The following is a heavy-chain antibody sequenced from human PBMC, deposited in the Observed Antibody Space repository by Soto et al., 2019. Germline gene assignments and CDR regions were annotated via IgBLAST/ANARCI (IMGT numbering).Heavy chain of an antibody. CDR3: ARVGVFGATTIDY. CDR1: GGSISSGDYY. V-gene: IGHV4-30-4*01. D-gene: IGHD3-10*02. CDR2: IYYSGST. J-gene: IGHJ4*02. Sequence: QVQLQESGPGLVKPSQTLSLTCTVSGGSISSGDYYWSWIRQPPGKGLEWIGYIYYSGSTYYNPSIKCRVTILVDTSQNQLSLRLSSVTAADTAVYYCARVGVFGATTIDYWGQGTLVTVSS.